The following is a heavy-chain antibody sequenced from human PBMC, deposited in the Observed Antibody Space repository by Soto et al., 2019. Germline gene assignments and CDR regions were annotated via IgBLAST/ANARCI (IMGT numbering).Heavy chain of an antibody. CDR3: ARATVDYYYYYGMDV. CDR2: IYYSGST. V-gene: IGHV4-59*01. J-gene: IGHJ6*02. Sequence: SETLSLSCTVSGGSISSYYWSWIRQPPGKGLEWIGYIYYSGSTNYNPSLKSRVTISVDTSKNQFSLKLSSVTAADTAVYYCARATVDYYYYYGMDVWGQGTTVTVSS. CDR1: GGSISSYY. D-gene: IGHD4-17*01.